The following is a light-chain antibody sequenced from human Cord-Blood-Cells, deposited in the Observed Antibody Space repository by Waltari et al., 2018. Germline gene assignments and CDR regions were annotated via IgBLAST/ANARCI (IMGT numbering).Light chain of an antibody. Sequence: DIVMTQSPDSLAVSLGERATINCKSSQSVLYSSNNKNYLAWYQQKPGHPPKLPIYWASTRESGVPYRFSGSGSGTDFTLTISSLQAEDVAVYYCQQYYSTPRTFGQGTKVEIK. V-gene: IGKV4-1*01. J-gene: IGKJ1*01. CDR1: QSVLYSSNNKNY. CDR3: QQYYSTPRT. CDR2: WAS.